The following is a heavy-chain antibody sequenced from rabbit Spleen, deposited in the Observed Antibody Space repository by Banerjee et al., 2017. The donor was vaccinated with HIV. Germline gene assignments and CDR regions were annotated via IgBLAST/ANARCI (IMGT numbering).Heavy chain of an antibody. J-gene: IGHJ4*01. D-gene: IGHD1-1*01. CDR2: INAATAKP. CDR3: ARDLLGVIGWNFYL. Sequence: QEQLEESGGDLVKPGASLTLTCTASGVSFSSNHYMCWVRQAPGKGLEWIACINAATAKPVYATWAKGRFTISRTSSTTVTLRMTSLTAADRATYFCARDLLGVIGWNFYLWGQGTLVTVS. V-gene: IGHV1S45*01. CDR1: GVSFSSNHY.